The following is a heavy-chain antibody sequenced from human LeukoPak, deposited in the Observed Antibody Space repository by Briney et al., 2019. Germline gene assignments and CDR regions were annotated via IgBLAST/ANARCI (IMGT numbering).Heavy chain of an antibody. D-gene: IGHD3-10*01. Sequence: GASVKVSCKASGYTFTGYYLHWVRQAPGQGLEWMGWIHPNSGGTNYAQKFQGRVTMTRDTSISTAYMELSRLRSDDTAVYYCARDRGGSGSYYSTIDAFDIWGQGTMVTVSS. CDR2: IHPNSGGT. V-gene: IGHV1-2*02. CDR1: GYTFTGYY. J-gene: IGHJ3*02. CDR3: ARDRGGSGSYYSTIDAFDI.